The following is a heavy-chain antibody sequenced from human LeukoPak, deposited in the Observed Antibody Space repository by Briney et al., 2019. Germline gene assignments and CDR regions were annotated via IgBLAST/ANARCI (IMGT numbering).Heavy chain of an antibody. D-gene: IGHD3-22*01. Sequence: ASVKVSCKASGYTFTSYGISWVRQAPGQGLEWMGWISAYNGNTNYAQKLQGRVTMTTDTSTGTAYMELRSLRSDDTAVYYCARNYYDSSGYYYVFRTGFDYWGQGTLVTVSS. J-gene: IGHJ4*02. V-gene: IGHV1-18*01. CDR2: ISAYNGNT. CDR3: ARNYYDSSGYYYVFRTGFDY. CDR1: GYTFTSYG.